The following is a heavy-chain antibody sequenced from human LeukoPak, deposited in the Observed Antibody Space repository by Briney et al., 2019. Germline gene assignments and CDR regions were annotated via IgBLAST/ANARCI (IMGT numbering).Heavy chain of an antibody. Sequence: GGSLRLSCAASGLTFSRYSLNWVRQAPGKGLEWVSYIGGSSSTIHYADSVKGRFTISRDNAKNSLFLQMTSLRDDDTAVYYCARDSAHSFDFWGQGTLVTVSS. V-gene: IGHV3-48*02. CDR1: GLTFSRYS. J-gene: IGHJ4*02. CDR3: ARDSAHSFDF. CDR2: IGGSSSTI.